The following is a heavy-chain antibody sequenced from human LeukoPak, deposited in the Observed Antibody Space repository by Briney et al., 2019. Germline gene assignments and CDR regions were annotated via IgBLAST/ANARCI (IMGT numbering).Heavy chain of an antibody. CDR2: VYYTGNT. D-gene: IGHD3/OR15-3a*01. J-gene: IGHJ4*02. Sequence: SETLSLTCTVSGVSISSSNSYWGWIHQPPGKGLEWIGSVYYTGNTYYNASLKSRVTIVIDTSKNQISLRLTSVTATDTAMYYCARQTGSGLFTLPGGQGTLVTVSS. CDR1: GVSISSSNSY. CDR3: ARQTGSGLFTLP. V-gene: IGHV4-39*01.